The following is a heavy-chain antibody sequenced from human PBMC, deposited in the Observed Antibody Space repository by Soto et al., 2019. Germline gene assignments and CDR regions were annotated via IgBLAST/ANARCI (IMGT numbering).Heavy chain of an antibody. V-gene: IGHV1-24*01. Sequence: GASVKVSCKVSGYTPTELSMHWVRQAPGKGLEWLGGYDPEEGEAIYAQSFQGRVTMTEDTSTDTAYMELRSLKSEDTAIYYCATTRTTYVHDFDCWGQGTLVTVSS. J-gene: IGHJ4*02. CDR1: GYTPTELS. CDR3: ATTRTTYVHDFDC. D-gene: IGHD3-16*01. CDR2: YDPEEGEA.